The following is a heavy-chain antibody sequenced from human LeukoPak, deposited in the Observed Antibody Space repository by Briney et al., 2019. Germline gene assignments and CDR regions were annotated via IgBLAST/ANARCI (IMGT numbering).Heavy chain of an antibody. CDR2: ISYDGSNK. J-gene: IGHJ4*02. D-gene: IGHD6-25*01. Sequence: GRSLRLSCAASGFTFSSYGMHWVRQAPGKGLEWVAVISYDGSNKYYADSVKGRFTISRDNSKNTLYLQMNSLRAEDTAVYYCARDSSGTVDYWGQGTLVTVSS. V-gene: IGHV3-30*03. CDR3: ARDSSGTVDY. CDR1: GFTFSSYG.